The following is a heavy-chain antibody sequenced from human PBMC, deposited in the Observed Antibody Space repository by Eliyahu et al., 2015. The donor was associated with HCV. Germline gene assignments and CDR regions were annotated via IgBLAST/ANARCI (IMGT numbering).Heavy chain of an antibody. D-gene: IGHD3-10*01. V-gene: IGHV1-69*01. CDR3: ASGGINSMVRGVIIPPYYYYGMDV. J-gene: IGHJ6*02. CDR2: VIPIFGTA. Sequence: QVQLVQSGAEVKKPGSSVKVSCKASGSTFSSYAIXWVRQXPGQGGVWMGGVIPIFGTANYAQKFQGRVTITADESTSTAYMELSSLRSEDTAVYYCASGGINSMVRGVIIPPYYYYGMDVWGQGTTVTVSS. CDR1: GSTFSSYA.